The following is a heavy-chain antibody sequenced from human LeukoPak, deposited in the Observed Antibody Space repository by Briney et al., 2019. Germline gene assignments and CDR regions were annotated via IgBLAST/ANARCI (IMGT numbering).Heavy chain of an antibody. V-gene: IGHV4-59*01. CDR1: GGSISSYY. Sequence: SETLSLTCTVSGGSISSYYWSWIRQPQGKGLGWIGYIYYSGSTNYNPSLKSRVTISVDTSKNQFSLKLSSVTAADTAVYYCARGRDSSGYYYVAYDYWGQGTLVSVS. CDR2: IYYSGST. J-gene: IGHJ4*02. CDR3: ARGRDSSGYYYVAYDY. D-gene: IGHD3-22*01.